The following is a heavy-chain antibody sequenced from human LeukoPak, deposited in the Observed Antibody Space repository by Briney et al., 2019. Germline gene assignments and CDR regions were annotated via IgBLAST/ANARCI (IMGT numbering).Heavy chain of an antibody. D-gene: IGHD6-19*01. Sequence: GGSLRLSCAASGFPFDDYGMSWVRQAPGKGLEWVSGINWNGGNTGYADSVKGRFIISRDNAKNSLYLQMDSLRAEDMALYYCGRDLSGWYGPDYWGQGTLVTVSS. CDR1: GFPFDDYG. V-gene: IGHV3-20*04. CDR2: INWNGGNT. CDR3: GRDLSGWYGPDY. J-gene: IGHJ4*02.